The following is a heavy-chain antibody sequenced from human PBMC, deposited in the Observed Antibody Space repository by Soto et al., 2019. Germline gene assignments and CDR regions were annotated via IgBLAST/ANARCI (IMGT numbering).Heavy chain of an antibody. CDR3: ARRYGASFDY. CDR1: GGSISRYY. V-gene: IGHV4-59*01. Sequence: PSETLSLTCTVSGGSISRYYWSWIRQPPGKGLEWIGYIYYSGSTNYNPSLKSRVTISVDTSKNQFSLKLSSVTAADTAVYYCARRYGASFDYWGQGTLVTSPQ. D-gene: IGHD4-17*01. J-gene: IGHJ4*02. CDR2: IYYSGST.